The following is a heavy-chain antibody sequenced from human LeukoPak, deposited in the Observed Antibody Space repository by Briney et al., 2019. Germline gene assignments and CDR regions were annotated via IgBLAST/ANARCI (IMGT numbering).Heavy chain of an antibody. CDR3: ARDMVTGWFDP. V-gene: IGHV4-61*08. J-gene: IGHJ5*02. Sequence: SETLSLTCTVSGDSITTAGYYWSWIRQPPGKGLEWIGYIYYSGSTNYNPSLKSRVTISVDTSKNQFSLKLSSVTAADTAVYYCARDMVTGWFDPWGQGTLVTVSS. D-gene: IGHD5-18*01. CDR2: IYYSGST. CDR1: GDSITTAGYY.